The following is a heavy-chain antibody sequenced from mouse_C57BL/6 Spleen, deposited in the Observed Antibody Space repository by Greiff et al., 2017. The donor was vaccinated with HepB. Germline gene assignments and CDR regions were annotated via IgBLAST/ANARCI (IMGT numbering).Heavy chain of an antibody. CDR1: GFTFSDYY. Sequence: EVKLVESEGGLVQPGSSMKLSCTASGFTFSDYYMAWVRQVPEKGLEWVANINYDGSSNYYLDSLKSRFIISRDNAKNILYLQMSSLESEDTATYYCARDFIYGNYEPWYFDVWGTGTTVTVSS. J-gene: IGHJ1*03. CDR3: ARDFIYGNYEPWYFDV. CDR2: INYDGSSN. V-gene: IGHV5-16*01. D-gene: IGHD2-1*01.